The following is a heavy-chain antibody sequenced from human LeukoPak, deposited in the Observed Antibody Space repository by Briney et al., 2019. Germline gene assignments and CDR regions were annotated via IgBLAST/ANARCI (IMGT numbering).Heavy chain of an antibody. J-gene: IGHJ4*02. CDR3: ARVRLFDWLLYN. CDR2: IYYSGST. V-gene: IGHV4-31*03. Sequence: PSETLSLTCTVSGGSISSGAYYWSWIRQHPGKGLEWIGYIYYSGSTYYNPSLKSRVSISFDTSKNQFSLNLNSVTAADTAMYYCARVRLFDWLLYNWGQGTLVTVSS. CDR1: GGSISSGAYY. D-gene: IGHD3-9*01.